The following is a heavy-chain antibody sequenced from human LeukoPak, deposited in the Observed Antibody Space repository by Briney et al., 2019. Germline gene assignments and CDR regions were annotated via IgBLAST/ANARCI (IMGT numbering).Heavy chain of an antibody. CDR3: ARQDIVVVPAANDYYYYYYMDV. Sequence: PGESLKISCKGSGYSFTSYWIGWVRQMPGKGLEWMGIIYPGDSDTRYSPSFQGQVTISADKSISTAYLQWSSLKASDTAMYYCARQDIVVVPAANDYYYYYYMDVWGKGTTVTVSS. J-gene: IGHJ6*03. D-gene: IGHD2-2*01. CDR1: GYSFTSYW. CDR2: IYPGDSDT. V-gene: IGHV5-51*01.